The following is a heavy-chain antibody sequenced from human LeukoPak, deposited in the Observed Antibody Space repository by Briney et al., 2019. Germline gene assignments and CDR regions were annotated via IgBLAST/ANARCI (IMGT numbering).Heavy chain of an antibody. Sequence: ASVQVSCKASGYTFTSYYIYWVRQAPGQGLEWMGLSNPGGGNTNYAQKFQGRVTMTRDMSTSTVYMGLSSLTSEDTAVYYCARGQRPIRVVTSELFDYWGQGTLVTVSS. CDR3: ARGQRPIRVVTSELFDY. CDR1: GYTFTSYY. V-gene: IGHV1-46*01. CDR2: SNPGGGNT. J-gene: IGHJ4*02. D-gene: IGHD3-3*01.